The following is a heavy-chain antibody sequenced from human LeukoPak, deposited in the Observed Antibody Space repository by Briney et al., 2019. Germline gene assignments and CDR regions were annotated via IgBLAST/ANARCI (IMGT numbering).Heavy chain of an antibody. CDR1: GGTFSSYA. V-gene: IGHV1-69*13. J-gene: IGHJ6*03. CDR3: ALQHCYYYYMDV. Sequence: GASVKVSCKASGGTFSSYAISWVRQAPGQGLEWMGGIIPIFGTANYAQKFQGRVTITADESTSTAYMELSSLRSEDTAVYYCALQHCYYYYMDVWGKGTTVTISS. CDR2: IIPIFGTA.